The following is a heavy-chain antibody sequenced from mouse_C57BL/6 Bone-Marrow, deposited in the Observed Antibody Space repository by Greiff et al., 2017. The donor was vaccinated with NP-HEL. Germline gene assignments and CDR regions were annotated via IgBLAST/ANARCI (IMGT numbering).Heavy chain of an antibody. V-gene: IGHV14-4*01. D-gene: IGHD3-2*02. CDR3: TRDSTGYYYAMDY. J-gene: IGHJ4*01. Sequence: VQLQQSGAELVRPGASVKLSCTASGFNIKDDYMHWVKQRPEQGLEWIGWIDPENGDTEYASKFQGQATITADTSSNAAYLQLSSLTSEDTAVYYCTRDSTGYYYAMDYWGQGTSVTVSS. CDR1: GFNIKDDY. CDR2: IDPENGDT.